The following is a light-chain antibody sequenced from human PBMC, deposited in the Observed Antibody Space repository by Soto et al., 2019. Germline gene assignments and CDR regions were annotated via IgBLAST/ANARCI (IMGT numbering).Light chain of an antibody. CDR2: DVS. Sequence: QSALTQPASVSGSPGQSITISCTGTSSDVGGYNYVSWYQRHPGKTPKLMIYDVSNRPSGVSNRFSGSKSGNTASLTISGLQAEDEADYHCSSYTSTSIVFGTGIKLTVL. CDR1: SSDVGGYNY. J-gene: IGLJ1*01. CDR3: SSYTSTSIV. V-gene: IGLV2-14*01.